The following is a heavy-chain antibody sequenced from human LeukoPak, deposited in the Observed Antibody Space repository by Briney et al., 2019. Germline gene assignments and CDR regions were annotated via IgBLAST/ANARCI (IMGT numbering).Heavy chain of an antibody. CDR3: ARHAYYYDSSGRVKRGFDY. Sequence: PSETLSLTCTVSGGSISSYYWSWIRQPPGKGLEWIGYIYYSGSTNYNPSLKSRVTTSVDTSKNQFSLKLSSVTAADTAVYYCARHAYYYDSSGRVKRGFDYWGQGTLVTVSS. V-gene: IGHV4-59*08. D-gene: IGHD3-22*01. CDR1: GGSISSYY. CDR2: IYYSGST. J-gene: IGHJ4*02.